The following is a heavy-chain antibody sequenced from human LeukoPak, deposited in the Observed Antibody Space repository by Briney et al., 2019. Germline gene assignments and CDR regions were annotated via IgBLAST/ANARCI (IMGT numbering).Heavy chain of an antibody. J-gene: IGHJ4*02. D-gene: IGHD3-10*01. CDR1: GYTFTNYY. CDR3: ARVDAEGSGVKYFDY. V-gene: IGHV1-46*01. Sequence: ASVKVSCKASGYTFTNYYMHWVRQAPGQGLEWMGIINPSGGSTSYAQKFQGRVTMTRDTSTCTVYMELSSLRSEDTAVYFCARVDAEGSGVKYFDYWGQGTLVTVSS. CDR2: INPSGGST.